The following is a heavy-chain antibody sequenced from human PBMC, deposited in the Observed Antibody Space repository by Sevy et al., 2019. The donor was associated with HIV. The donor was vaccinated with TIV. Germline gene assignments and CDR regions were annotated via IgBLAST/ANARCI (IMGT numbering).Heavy chain of an antibody. CDR3: TTDPSPRSMVRGVIIAGDAFDI. V-gene: IGHV3-15*01. D-gene: IGHD3-10*01. CDR2: IKSKTDGGTT. J-gene: IGHJ3*02. CDR1: AFTFSNAW. Sequence: GGSLRLSCAASAFTFSNAWMSWVRQAPGKGLEWVGRIKSKTDGGTTDYAEPVKGRFTISRDDSKNTLYLQMNSLKTEDTAVYYCTTDPSPRSMVRGVIIAGDAFDIWGQGTMVTVSS.